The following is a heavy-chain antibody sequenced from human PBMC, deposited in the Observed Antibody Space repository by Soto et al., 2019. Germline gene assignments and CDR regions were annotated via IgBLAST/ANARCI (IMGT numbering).Heavy chain of an antibody. CDR2: FDPEGGEA. CDR1: GHTLTEFS. V-gene: IGHV1-24*01. CDR3: ARVIPGVEAWFDP. J-gene: IGHJ5*02. Sequence: ASVKVSCKISGHTLTEFSIHWVRQAPGKGLEWMGGFDPEGGEAIYAQKWHGRVTVTEDTVTDTAYMDLRSLTSDDTAVYYCARVIPGVEAWFDPWGQGTLVTVSS. D-gene: IGHD2-2*01.